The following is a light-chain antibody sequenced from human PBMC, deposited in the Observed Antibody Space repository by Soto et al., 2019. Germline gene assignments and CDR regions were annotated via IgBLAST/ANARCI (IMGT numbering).Light chain of an antibody. V-gene: IGKV1-8*01. CDR1: QGISSY. J-gene: IGKJ3*01. CDR2: AAS. CDR3: QQYYSYPHT. Sequence: AIRMTQSPSSLSASTGDRVTITCRASQGISSYLAWYQQKPGKAPKLLIYAASTLQSGVPSRFSGSGSGTDFTLTISCLQSEDFETYYCQQYYSYPHTFGHGTKVDI.